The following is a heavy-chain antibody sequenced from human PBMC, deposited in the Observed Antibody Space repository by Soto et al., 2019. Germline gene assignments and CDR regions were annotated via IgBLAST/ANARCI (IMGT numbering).Heavy chain of an antibody. CDR3: ARVGKVGYSYGYSLYNWFDP. CDR2: INHSGST. V-gene: IGHV4-34*01. D-gene: IGHD5-18*01. Sequence: QVQLQQWGAGLLKPSETLSLTCAVYGGSFSGYYWGWIRQPPGKGLEWIGEINHSGSTNYNPSLKSRVTISVDTSKNQFSLKLSSVTAADTAVYYCARVGKVGYSYGYSLYNWFDPWGQGTLVTVSS. J-gene: IGHJ5*02. CDR1: GGSFSGYY.